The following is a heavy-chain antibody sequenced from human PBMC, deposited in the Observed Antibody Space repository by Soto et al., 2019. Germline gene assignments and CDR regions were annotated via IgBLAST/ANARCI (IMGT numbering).Heavy chain of an antibody. CDR3: ARGMVRGPKVWFDP. CDR1: GGSFSGYY. CDR2: INHSGST. D-gene: IGHD3-10*01. J-gene: IGHJ5*02. Sequence: QVQLQQWGAGLLKPSETLSLTCAVYGGSFSGYYWSWIRQPPGKGLEWIGEINHSGSTNYNPSLKSRVTISVDTSKNQFSLKLSSVTAADTAVYYCARGMVRGPKVWFDPWGQGTLVTVSS. V-gene: IGHV4-34*01.